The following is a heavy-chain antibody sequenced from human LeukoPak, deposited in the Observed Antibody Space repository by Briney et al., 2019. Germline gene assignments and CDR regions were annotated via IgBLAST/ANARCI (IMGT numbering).Heavy chain of an antibody. CDR2: INPNSGGT. Sequence: ASVKVSCKASAYTFTGYYIHWVRQAPGQGLEWMGWINPNSGGTNYVQKFQGRVTMTRDTSISTAYMELSRLRSDDTAVYYCARVRYRLAETYIDYWGQGTLVTVSS. D-gene: IGHD3-16*01. CDR1: AYTFTGYY. CDR3: ARVRYRLAETYIDY. V-gene: IGHV1-2*02. J-gene: IGHJ4*02.